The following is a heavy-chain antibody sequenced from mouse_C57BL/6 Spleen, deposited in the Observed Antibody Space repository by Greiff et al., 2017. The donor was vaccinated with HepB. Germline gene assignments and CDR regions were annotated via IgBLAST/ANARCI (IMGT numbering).Heavy chain of an antibody. CDR2: IYPGDGDT. Sequence: QVQLQQSGAELVKPGASVKFSCKASGYAFSSYWMNWVKQRPGKGLEWIGQIYPGDGDTNYNGKFKGKATLTADKSSSTAYMQLSSLTSEDSAVYFCARGGVLYYGSSGYFDDWGAGTTVTVSS. D-gene: IGHD1-1*01. J-gene: IGHJ1*01. CDR3: ARGGVLYYGSSGYFDD. CDR1: GYAFSSYW. V-gene: IGHV1-80*01.